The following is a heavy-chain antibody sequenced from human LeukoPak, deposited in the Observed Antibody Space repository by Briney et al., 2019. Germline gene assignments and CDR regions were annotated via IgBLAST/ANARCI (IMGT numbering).Heavy chain of an antibody. CDR2: ISAYNGNT. D-gene: IGHD3-10*01. CDR3: ARVYYYGSGTPQSPKDV. V-gene: IGHV1-18*01. Sequence: ASVKVSCKACGYTFTSYGISWVRQGPGQGLEWMGWISAYNGNTNYAQKLQGRVTMTTDTSTSTAYMELRSLRSDDTAVYYCARVYYYGSGTPQSPKDVWGQGTTVTVSS. J-gene: IGHJ6*02. CDR1: GYTFTSYG.